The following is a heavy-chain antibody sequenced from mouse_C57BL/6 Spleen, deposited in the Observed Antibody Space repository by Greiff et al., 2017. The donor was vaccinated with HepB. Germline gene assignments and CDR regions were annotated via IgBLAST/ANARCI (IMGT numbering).Heavy chain of an antibody. CDR3: ARADSNYFPFAY. CDR1: GFTFSDYY. J-gene: IGHJ3*01. Sequence: EVRVVESGGGLVQPGGSLKLSCAASGFTFSDYYMYWVRQTPEKRLEWVAYISNGGGSTYYPDTVKGRFTISRDNAKNTLYLQMSRLKSEDTAMYYCARADSNYFPFAYWGQGTLVTVSA. V-gene: IGHV5-12*01. CDR2: ISNGGGST. D-gene: IGHD2-5*01.